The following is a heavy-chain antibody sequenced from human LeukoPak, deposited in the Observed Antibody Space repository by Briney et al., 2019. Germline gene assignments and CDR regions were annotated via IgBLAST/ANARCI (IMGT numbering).Heavy chain of an antibody. CDR2: IRSKAYGGTT. CDR3: TRDPSVTGTISSDFDY. CDR1: GFTFGDYA. D-gene: IGHD1-7*01. V-gene: IGHV3-49*04. Sequence: GGSLRLSCTASGFTFGDYAMGWVRQAPGKGLEWVGFIRSKAYGGTTEYAASVKGRFTISRDDSKSIAYLQMNSLKTEDTVVYYCTRDPSVTGTISSDFDYWGQGTLVTVSS. J-gene: IGHJ4*02.